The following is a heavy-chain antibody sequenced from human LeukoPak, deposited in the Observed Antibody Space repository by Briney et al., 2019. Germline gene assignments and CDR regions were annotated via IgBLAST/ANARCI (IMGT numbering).Heavy chain of an antibody. Sequence: PSETLSLTCAVSGYSISRGYSWGWIRQPPGMRLEWIGNMYHSESTHYNPSLKSRVTISADTSKNQFSLKLSSVTAADTAVYYCARFDHVWETHGMDAFDLWGQGTMVTVSS. V-gene: IGHV4-38-2*01. CDR3: ARFDHVWETHGMDAFDL. CDR1: GYSISRGYS. D-gene: IGHD3-16*01. CDR2: MYHSEST. J-gene: IGHJ3*01.